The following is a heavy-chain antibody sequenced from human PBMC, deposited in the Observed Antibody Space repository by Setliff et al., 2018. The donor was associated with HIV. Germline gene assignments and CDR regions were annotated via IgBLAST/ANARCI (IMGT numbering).Heavy chain of an antibody. D-gene: IGHD4-4*01. V-gene: IGHV3-11*04. J-gene: IGHJ5*02. Sequence: LRLSCAASGFAFSDYYMSWIRQAPGKGLEWVSYITSSGSTIYYADSVKGRFTISRDNAKSSLYLQMNSLRAEDTAIYYCARDRERWLQSRLFDPWGQGTLVTVSS. CDR2: ITSSGSTI. CDR3: ARDRERWLQSRLFDP. CDR1: GFAFSDYY.